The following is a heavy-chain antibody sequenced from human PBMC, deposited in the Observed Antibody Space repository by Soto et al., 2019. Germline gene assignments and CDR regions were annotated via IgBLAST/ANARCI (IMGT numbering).Heavy chain of an antibody. D-gene: IGHD3-9*01. CDR2: IYYSGST. CDR3: ARASYYDILTDNWFDP. V-gene: IGHV4-31*03. CDR1: GGSISSGGYY. J-gene: IGHJ5*02. Sequence: QVQLQESGPGLVKPSQTLSLTCTVSGGSISSGGYYWSWIRQHPGKGREWIGYIYYSGSTYYNPSLKSRVTISVDTSKNQFSLKLSSVTAADTAVYYCARASYYDILTDNWFDPWGQGTLVTVSS.